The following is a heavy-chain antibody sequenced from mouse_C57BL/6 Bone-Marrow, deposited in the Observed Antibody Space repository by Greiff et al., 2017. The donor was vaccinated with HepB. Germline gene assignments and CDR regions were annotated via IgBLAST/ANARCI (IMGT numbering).Heavy chain of an antibody. Sequence: QVQLKESGPGILQPSQTLSLTCSFSGFSLSTFGMGVGWIRQPSGKGLEWLAHIWWDDDKYYNPALKSRLTISKDTSKNQVFLKIANVDTADTATYYCARIDHYSNYGYFDVWGTGTTVTVSS. V-gene: IGHV8-8*01. J-gene: IGHJ1*03. CDR1: GFSLSTFGMG. D-gene: IGHD2-5*01. CDR3: ARIDHYSNYGYFDV. CDR2: IWWDDDK.